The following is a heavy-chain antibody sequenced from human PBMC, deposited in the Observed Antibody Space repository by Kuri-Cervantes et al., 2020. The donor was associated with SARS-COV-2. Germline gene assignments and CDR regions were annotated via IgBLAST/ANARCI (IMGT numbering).Heavy chain of an antibody. V-gene: IGHV3-64D*09. CDR3: VRVVPLAGSRGHFDS. Sequence: GESLKISCSASGFRFSGYPMHWARQAPGKGLEYVSAISPDGANTYYADSVKGRFTISRDNYRNTLSLQMNGLTAEDTGIYYCVRVVPLAGSRGHFDSWGQGTSVTVSS. CDR1: GFRFSGYP. D-gene: IGHD6-19*01. CDR2: ISPDGANT. J-gene: IGHJ4*02.